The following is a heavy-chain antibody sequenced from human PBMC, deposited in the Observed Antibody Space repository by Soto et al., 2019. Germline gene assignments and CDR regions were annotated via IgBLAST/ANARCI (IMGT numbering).Heavy chain of an antibody. CDR3: ARGDHPYDYVWGSYRSQKGGYYYYGMDV. CDR1: GGTFSSYT. V-gene: IGHV1-69*02. J-gene: IGHJ6*02. Sequence: SVKVSCKASGGTFSSYTISWVRQAPGQGLEWMGRIIPILGIANYAQKFQGRVTITADKSTSTAYMELSSLRSEDTAVYYCARGDHPYDYVWGSYRSQKGGYYYYGMDVWGQGTTVTV. CDR2: IIPILGIA. D-gene: IGHD3-16*02.